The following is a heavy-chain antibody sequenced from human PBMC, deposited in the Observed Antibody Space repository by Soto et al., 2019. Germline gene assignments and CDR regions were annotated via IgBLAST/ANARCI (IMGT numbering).Heavy chain of an antibody. CDR1: GYTFTSYD. V-gene: IGHV1-8*01. J-gene: IGHJ6*02. CDR3: AREGLGITMVRGVPLDYYGMDV. D-gene: IGHD3-10*01. CDR2: MNPNSGNT. Sequence: ASVKVSCKASGYTFTSYDINWVRQATGQGLEWMGWMNPNSGNTGYAQKFQGRVTMTRNTSISTAYMELSSLRSEDTAVYYCAREGLGITMVRGVPLDYYGMDVWGQGTTVTVAS.